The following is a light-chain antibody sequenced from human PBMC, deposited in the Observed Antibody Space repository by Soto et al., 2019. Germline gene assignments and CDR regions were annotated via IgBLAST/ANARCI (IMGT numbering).Light chain of an antibody. Sequence: TQSPAILSASVGDRITITCRASQDISNYLAWYQQKPGKVPKLLIYSASTLQSGVPSRFSGSGSGTDFTLTISSLQPEDVATYFCQKYNSALTFGQGTRLEIK. CDR2: SAS. CDR1: QDISNY. J-gene: IGKJ5*01. CDR3: QKYNSALT. V-gene: IGKV1-27*01.